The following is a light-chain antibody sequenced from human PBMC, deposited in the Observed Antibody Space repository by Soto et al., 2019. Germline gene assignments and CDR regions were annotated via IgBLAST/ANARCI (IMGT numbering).Light chain of an antibody. J-gene: IGLJ1*01. Sequence: QSVLTQSPSASASLGASVKLTCTLSSGHSSYAIAWHQQQPEKGPRYLMKLNSDGSHSKGDGTPDRFSGSSSGAERYLTISSLQSEDEADYYCQTWGTGILVFGTGTKLTVL. CDR2: LNSDGSH. CDR3: QTWGTGILV. CDR1: SGHSSYA. V-gene: IGLV4-69*01.